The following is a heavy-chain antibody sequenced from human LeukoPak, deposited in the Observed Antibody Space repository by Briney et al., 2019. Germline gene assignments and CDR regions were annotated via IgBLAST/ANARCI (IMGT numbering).Heavy chain of an antibody. D-gene: IGHD3-22*01. Sequence: ASVKVSCKASGYTFTGYYMHWVRQAPGQGLEWMGWINPNSGGTNYAQKFQGRVTMTRDTSISTAYMELSRLRSDDTAVYYCARETYYYNSKGGFDPWGQGTLVTVSS. CDR3: ARETYYYNSKGGFDP. J-gene: IGHJ5*02. CDR2: INPNSGGT. CDR1: GYTFTGYY. V-gene: IGHV1-2*02.